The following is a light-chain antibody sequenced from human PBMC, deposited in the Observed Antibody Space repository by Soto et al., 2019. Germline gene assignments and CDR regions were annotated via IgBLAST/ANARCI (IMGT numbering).Light chain of an antibody. V-gene: IGKV3-20*01. Sequence: EIVLTQSPGTLSLSPGERATLSCRASQSVSISYLAWYQQKPDRAPRLLIYGASTRATGIPDRFSGSGSGTDFTLTISRLEPEDFAVYYCQQYGSSPPITFGGGTKVEIK. CDR1: QSVSISY. J-gene: IGKJ4*01. CDR3: QQYGSSPPIT. CDR2: GAS.